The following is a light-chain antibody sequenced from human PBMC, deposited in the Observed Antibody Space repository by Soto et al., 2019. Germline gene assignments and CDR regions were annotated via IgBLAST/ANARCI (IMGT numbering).Light chain of an antibody. CDR2: AAS. J-gene: IGKJ3*01. CDR3: QQSYSTPFT. CDR1: QRITNY. V-gene: IGKV1-39*01. Sequence: DIQMTQSPSSLSASVGDRVTITCRASQRITNYLNWYQLKPGKAPKLLIYAASSLQSGVPSRFSGSGSGTDFTLTISSLQPEDFATYCFQQSYSTPFTFGPGTKVYIK.